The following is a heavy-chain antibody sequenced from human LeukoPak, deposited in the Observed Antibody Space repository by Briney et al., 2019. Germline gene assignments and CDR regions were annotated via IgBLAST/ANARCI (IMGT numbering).Heavy chain of an antibody. V-gene: IGHV1-69*13. CDR3: AREPRSDYYYYYMDV. Sequence: SVKVSCKASGGTFSSYASSWVRQAPGQGLEWMGGIIPIFGTANYAQKFQGRVTITADESTSTAYMELSSLRSEDTAVYYCAREPRSDYYYYYMDVWGKGTTVTVSS. CDR2: IIPIFGTA. J-gene: IGHJ6*03. CDR1: GGTFSSYA.